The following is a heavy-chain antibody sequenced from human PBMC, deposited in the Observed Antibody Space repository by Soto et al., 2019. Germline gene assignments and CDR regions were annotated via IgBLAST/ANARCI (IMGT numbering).Heavy chain of an antibody. CDR1: GGTFSTYS. J-gene: IGHJ3*02. CDR2: IIPMLGVR. Sequence: QVQLVQSGAEVKKPGSSVKVSCKDSGGTFSTYSMFWVRQAPGLGLEWMGRIIPMLGVRNYAQRFQDRVTIIADKSTATVHMELSSLRSEDTALYYCTIGSWSGEVFDIWGQGTMVTVSS. D-gene: IGHD2-21*01. V-gene: IGHV1-69*02. CDR3: TIGSWSGEVFDI.